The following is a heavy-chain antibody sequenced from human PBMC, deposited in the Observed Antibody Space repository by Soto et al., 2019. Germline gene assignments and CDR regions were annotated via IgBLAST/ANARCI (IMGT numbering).Heavy chain of an antibody. V-gene: IGHV4-59*01. D-gene: IGHD2-15*01. Sequence: PSETLSLTCTVSGASITTYYWSWIRQPPWKGLEWIGYISYSGSTDYNPSLKSRVTISFDASKNQISLQVRSATAADAAVYYCARDLKEYCSDGKCISFDPCGQVTLVT. J-gene: IGHJ5*02. CDR2: ISYSGST. CDR1: GASITTYY. CDR3: ARDLKEYCSDGKCISFDP.